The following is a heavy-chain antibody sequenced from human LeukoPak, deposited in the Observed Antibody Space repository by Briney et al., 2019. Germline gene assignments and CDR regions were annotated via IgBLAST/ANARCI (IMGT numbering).Heavy chain of an antibody. J-gene: IGHJ4*02. CDR2: INHGGST. D-gene: IGHD2-2*01. Sequence: SETLSLTCGVYGGSFSGYFWTWIRQPPGKGLEWIGEINHGGSTNYNPALKSRVTIPVDTSKSQFSLKLTSATAADTAVYYCARRAGMTSVDYWGQGTLVTVST. CDR1: GGSFSGYF. CDR3: ARRAGMTSVDY. V-gene: IGHV4-34*01.